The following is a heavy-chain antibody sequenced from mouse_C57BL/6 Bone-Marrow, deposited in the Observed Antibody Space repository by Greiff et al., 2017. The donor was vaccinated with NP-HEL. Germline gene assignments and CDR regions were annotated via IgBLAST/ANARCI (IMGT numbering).Heavy chain of an antibody. J-gene: IGHJ1*03. V-gene: IGHV1-72*01. CDR1: GYTFTSYW. CDR3: ARGGMVCWYFDV. D-gene: IGHD2-3*01. CDR2: IDPNSGGT. Sequence: QVQLKQPGAELVKPGASVKLSCKASGYTFTSYWMHWVKQRPGRGLEWIGRIDPNSGGTKYNEKFKSKATLTVDKPSSTAYMQISSLTSEDSAVYYCARGGMVCWYFDVWGTGTTVTVSS.